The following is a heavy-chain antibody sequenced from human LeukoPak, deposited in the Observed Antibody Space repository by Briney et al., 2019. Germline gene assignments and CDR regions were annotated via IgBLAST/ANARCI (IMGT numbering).Heavy chain of an antibody. CDR1: GFTFSNYA. D-gene: IGHD3-16*02. J-gene: IGHJ6*03. V-gene: IGHV3-23*01. CDR3: AKSWGYTRPYYNYMDV. CDR2: IGYRGGSI. Sequence: GGSLRLSCAASGFTFSNYAMSWVRQAPGKGLEWVSIIGYRGGSIYYAYSVQGRFTISRDDSKNTLSLQMNGLRPEDTAVYYCAKSWGYTRPYYNYMDVWGKGTTVTVSS.